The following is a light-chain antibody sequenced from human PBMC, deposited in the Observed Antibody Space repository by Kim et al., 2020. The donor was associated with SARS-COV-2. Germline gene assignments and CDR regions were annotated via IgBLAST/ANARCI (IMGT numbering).Light chain of an antibody. V-gene: IGKV1-39*01. Sequence: ASVGNRGTIPCRASRSISSYLNWYQQKPGKAPNLLIYGASSLQSGVPSRFSGSGSGTDFTLTISSLQPEDFATYYCQQSYNTPRTFGQGTKVDIK. CDR1: RSISSY. J-gene: IGKJ1*01. CDR3: QQSYNTPRT. CDR2: GAS.